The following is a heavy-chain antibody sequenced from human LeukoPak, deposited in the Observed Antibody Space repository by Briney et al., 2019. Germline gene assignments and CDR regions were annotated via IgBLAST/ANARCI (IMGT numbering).Heavy chain of an antibody. Sequence: GESLKISCKGFGYSFNSHWIGWVRQMPGKGLEWMGIIYPGDSDTRYSPSFQGQVTISADKSISTAYLQWSSLKASDTAMYYCARQTDDCSSTSCYTYYFDYWGQGTLVTVSS. CDR1: GYSFNSHW. D-gene: IGHD2-2*02. CDR3: ARQTDDCSSTSCYTYYFDY. J-gene: IGHJ4*02. CDR2: IYPGDSDT. V-gene: IGHV5-51*01.